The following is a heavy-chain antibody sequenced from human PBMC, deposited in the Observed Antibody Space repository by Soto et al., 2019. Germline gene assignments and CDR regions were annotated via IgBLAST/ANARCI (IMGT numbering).Heavy chain of an antibody. CDR2: IIPILETA. J-gene: IGHJ6*03. V-gene: IGHV1-69*08. CDR1: GGTFGRYT. D-gene: IGHD1-26*01. CDR3: ERGGKLGGDLEV. Sequence: QVQLVQSGAEVKKPGSSLKVSCKASGGTFGRYTISWVRQAPGQGLEWMGWIIPILETANYAQKFQGRVTITADTSTSAAYLDLSGLKSYDAGVYSCERGGKLGGDLEVWGKGNRVIVSS.